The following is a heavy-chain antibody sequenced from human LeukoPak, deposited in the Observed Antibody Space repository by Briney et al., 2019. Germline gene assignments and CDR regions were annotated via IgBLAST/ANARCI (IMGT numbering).Heavy chain of an antibody. CDR2: MYPGDSET. CDR1: GYSLTNYW. Sequence: GESLKISCKGSGYSLTNYWIGWVRQVPGKGLEWMGIMYPGDSETRYSPSFQGQVTISADKSINTAYLQWSSLKASDTAMYYCARRASSSFDYWGQGTLVIVSS. J-gene: IGHJ4*02. CDR3: ARRASSSFDY. V-gene: IGHV5-51*01. D-gene: IGHD6-13*01.